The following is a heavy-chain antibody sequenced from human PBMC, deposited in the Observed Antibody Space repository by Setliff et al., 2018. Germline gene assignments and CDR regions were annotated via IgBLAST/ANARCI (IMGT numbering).Heavy chain of an antibody. J-gene: IGHJ1*01. CDR2: IRYDGTPE. CDR3: VRDSSADYYDNDYFKY. CDR1: GFSFGGHD. D-gene: IGHD2-21*02. Sequence: GGSLRLSCAASGFSFGGHDMHWVRQAPGKGLEWVAFIRYDGTPESYADSVRGRFTISRDNSKNTLYVQMNTLGPEDTAVYYCVRDSSADYYDNDYFKYWGQGALVTVSS. V-gene: IGHV3-30*02.